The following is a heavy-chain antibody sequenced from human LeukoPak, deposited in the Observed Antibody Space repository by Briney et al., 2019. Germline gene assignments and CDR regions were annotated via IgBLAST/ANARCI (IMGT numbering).Heavy chain of an antibody. J-gene: IGHJ6*02. CDR1: GFTVSSNY. D-gene: IGHD5-12*01. V-gene: IGHV3-53*01. Sequence: GGSLRLSCAASGFTVSSNYMSWVRQAPGKGLEWVSVIYSGGSTNYAGSVRGRFTISRDNSKNTLYLQMTSLRDEGTAVYYCARGRYEISAAMDVWGQGTTVTVSS. CDR3: ARGRYEISAAMDV. CDR2: IYSGGST.